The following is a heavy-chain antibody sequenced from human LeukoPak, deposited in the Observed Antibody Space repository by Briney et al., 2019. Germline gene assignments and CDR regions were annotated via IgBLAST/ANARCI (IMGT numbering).Heavy chain of an antibody. CDR3: ASSGVPAAKESYMDV. D-gene: IGHD2-2*01. Sequence: SETLSLTCTVSGGSVSSSIYYWGWIRQPPGKGLEWIGSIYYSGSTSYNPSLKSRVTISVDTSKNQFSLKLTSVTAADTAVYYCASSGVPAAKESYMDVWGKGTTVTVSS. CDR2: IYYSGST. V-gene: IGHV4-39*01. CDR1: GGSVSSSIYY. J-gene: IGHJ6*03.